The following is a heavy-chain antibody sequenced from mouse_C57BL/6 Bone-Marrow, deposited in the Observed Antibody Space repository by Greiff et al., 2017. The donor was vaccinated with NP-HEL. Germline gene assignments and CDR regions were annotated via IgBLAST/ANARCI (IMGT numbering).Heavy chain of an antibody. CDR2: ISSGGDYI. D-gene: IGHD1-1*01. Sequence: EVNLVESGEGLVKPGGSLKLSCAASGFTFSSYAMSWVRQTPEKRLEWVAYISSGGDYIYYADTVKGRFTISRDNARNTLYLQMSSLKSEDTAMYYCTRDRGNYYGSSYYFDYWGQGTTLTVSS. CDR3: TRDRGNYYGSSYYFDY. CDR1: GFTFSSYA. J-gene: IGHJ2*01. V-gene: IGHV5-9-1*02.